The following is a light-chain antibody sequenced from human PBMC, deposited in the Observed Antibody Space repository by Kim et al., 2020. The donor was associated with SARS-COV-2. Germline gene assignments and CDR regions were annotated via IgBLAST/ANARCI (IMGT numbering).Light chain of an antibody. CDR1: SSDIGGYNY. Sequence: QSALTQPPSASGSPGQSVTISCTGTSSDIGGYNYVSWYQQHPGKAPKLMIYEVNKRPSGVPDRFSGSKSGNTASLTVSGLQAEDEADYYCSSFEVGDTLRVFGGGTQLTVL. J-gene: IGLJ3*02. CDR2: EVN. V-gene: IGLV2-8*01. CDR3: SSFEVGDTLRV.